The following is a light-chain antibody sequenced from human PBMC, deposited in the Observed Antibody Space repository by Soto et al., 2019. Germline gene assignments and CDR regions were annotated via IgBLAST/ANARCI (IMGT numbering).Light chain of an antibody. Sequence: QPVLTQPPSASGSPGQSVTISCTGTKSDIGVYDFVSWYQHHPGKAPRLIIYEVVQRPSGVPDRFSGSKSGNTASLTVSGLQAADEAYYFCKSYAGSNTYVFGSGTKLTVL. CDR1: KSDIGVYDF. CDR3: KSYAGSNTYV. J-gene: IGLJ1*01. CDR2: EVV. V-gene: IGLV2-8*01.